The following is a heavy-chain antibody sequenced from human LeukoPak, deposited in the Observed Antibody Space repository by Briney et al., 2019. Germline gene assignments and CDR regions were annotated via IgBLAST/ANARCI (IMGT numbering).Heavy chain of an antibody. J-gene: IGHJ4*02. Sequence: ASVKVSCKASGYTFTTYDINWVRQATGQGLEWMGWVSPRTGKTGYAQKFQGRITMTTDSSISTAYMEMSSLTSEDTAVYYRARGWITVAISEYYFENWGQGALVTVSP. V-gene: IGHV1-8*01. CDR3: ARGWITVAISEYYFEN. CDR1: GYTFTTYD. D-gene: IGHD1-1*01. CDR2: VSPRTGKT.